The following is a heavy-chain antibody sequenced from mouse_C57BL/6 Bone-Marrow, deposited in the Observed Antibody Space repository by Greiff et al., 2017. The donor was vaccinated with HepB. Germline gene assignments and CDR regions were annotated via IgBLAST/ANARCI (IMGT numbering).Heavy chain of an antibody. CDR3: MRHREGYWYFDV. D-gene: IGHD3-3*01. V-gene: IGHV10-1*01. CDR1: GFSFNTYA. Sequence: EVHLVESGGGLVQPKGSLKLSCAASGFSFNTYAMNWVRQAPGKGLEWVARIRSKSNNYATYYADSVKDRFTISRDESESMLYLQMNNLKTEDTAMYYCMRHREGYWYFDVWGTGTTVTVSS. CDR2: IRSKSNNYAT. J-gene: IGHJ1*03.